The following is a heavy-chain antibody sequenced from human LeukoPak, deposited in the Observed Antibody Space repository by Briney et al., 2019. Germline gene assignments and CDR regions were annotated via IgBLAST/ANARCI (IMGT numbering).Heavy chain of an antibody. V-gene: IGHV3-23*01. D-gene: IGHD6-19*01. CDR2: ISGSGGST. J-gene: IGHJ4*02. Sequence: GGSLRLSCAASGFTFTSYAMSWVRQAPGKGLEWVSAISGSGGSTYYADSVKGRFTISRDNSKNTLYLQMSSLRAEDTAVYYCAKRSVAGTGYYFDCWGQGTLVTVSS. CDR3: AKRSVAGTGYYFDC. CDR1: GFTFTSYA.